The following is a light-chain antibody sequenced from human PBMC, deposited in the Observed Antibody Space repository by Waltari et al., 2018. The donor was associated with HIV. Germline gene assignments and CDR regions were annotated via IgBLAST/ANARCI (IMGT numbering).Light chain of an antibody. J-gene: IGLJ2*01. CDR2: AVD. CDR3: CSYGGSWSFV. V-gene: IGLV2-11*01. CDR1: PHNVATYTY. Sequence: QSALTQPRSVSGSPGQSVTISSAGSPHNVATYTYVSWYHQESGEAPRLILYAVDQRPSGVPVRFSGARSGDTASLTISGLQAEDEGDFYCCSYGGSWSFVFGGGTRVTVL.